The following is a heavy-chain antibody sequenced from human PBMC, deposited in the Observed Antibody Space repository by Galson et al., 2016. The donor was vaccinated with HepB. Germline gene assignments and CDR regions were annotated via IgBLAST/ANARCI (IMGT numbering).Heavy chain of an antibody. CDR2: IYHSGST. J-gene: IGHJ6*02. CDR3: ARNYFGLGSSTFYYGLDV. D-gene: IGHD3-10*01. Sequence: SETLSLTCAVFGDSISSGNWWSWVRQAPGKGLEWIGEIYHSGSTNYSPSLKSRLTISLDKSKNEFSLRLSSVAAADTAIYYCARNYFGLGSSTFYYGLDVWGQGTTVTVSS. V-gene: IGHV4-4*02. CDR1: GDSISSGNW.